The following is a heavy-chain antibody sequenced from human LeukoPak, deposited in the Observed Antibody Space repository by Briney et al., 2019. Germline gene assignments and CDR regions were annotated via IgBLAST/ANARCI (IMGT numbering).Heavy chain of an antibody. CDR2: INPIGGST. D-gene: IGHD2-21*02. Sequence: GAAVKVTLTCSGYTFITYYLHWLRQPPGQGLEWMGIINPIGGSTSYAQKFQGRVTMTGDTSTSTVYMELSSLRSEDTAVYYCARSRLLLDYWGQGTLVTVSS. V-gene: IGHV1-46*01. CDR3: ARSRLLLDY. J-gene: IGHJ4*02. CDR1: GYTFITYY.